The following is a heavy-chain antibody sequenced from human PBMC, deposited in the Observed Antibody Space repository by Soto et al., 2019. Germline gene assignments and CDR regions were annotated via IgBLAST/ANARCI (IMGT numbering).Heavy chain of an antibody. V-gene: IGHV3-9*01. D-gene: IGHD6-6*01. J-gene: IGHJ4*02. CDR1: GFTFDDYA. CDR3: AKDMSPVFAARPDSYFDY. Sequence: EVQLVESGGGLVQPGRSLRLSCAASGFTFDDYAMHWVRQAPGKGLEWVSGISWNSGSIGYADSVKGRFTISRDNAKNSLYLQMNSLRAKDTALYYCAKDMSPVFAARPDSYFDYWGQGTLVTVSS. CDR2: ISWNSGSI.